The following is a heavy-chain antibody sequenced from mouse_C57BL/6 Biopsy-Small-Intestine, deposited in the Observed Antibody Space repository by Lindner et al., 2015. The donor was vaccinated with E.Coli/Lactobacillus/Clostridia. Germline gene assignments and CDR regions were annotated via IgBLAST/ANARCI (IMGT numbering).Heavy chain of an antibody. J-gene: IGHJ4*01. CDR3: ARRRIGGGGNSDASFDY. D-gene: IGHD2-1*01. V-gene: IGHV1-77*01. CDR1: GYIFPGFY. Sequence: SVKVSCKASGYIFPGFYIHWVRQAPGQGLEWMGWISPNNGNTYYVQNLQGRVTMTTDTSTSTAYMELRSLRSDDTAVYFCARRRIGGGGNSDASFDYWGQGTLVTVSS. CDR2: ISPNNGNT.